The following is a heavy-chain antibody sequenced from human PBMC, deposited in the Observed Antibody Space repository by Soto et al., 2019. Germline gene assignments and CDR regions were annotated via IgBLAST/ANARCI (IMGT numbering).Heavy chain of an antibody. CDR3: ARANYGDYVGGESVFDI. CDR1: GGSVSSGSYY. J-gene: IGHJ3*02. CDR2: IYYSGST. V-gene: IGHV4-61*01. Sequence: ASETLSLTCTVSGGSVSSGSYYWSWIRQPPGKGLEWIGYIYYSGSTNYNPSLKSRVTISVDTSKNQFSLKLSSVTAADTAVYYCARANYGDYVGGESVFDIWGQGTMVTVSS. D-gene: IGHD4-17*01.